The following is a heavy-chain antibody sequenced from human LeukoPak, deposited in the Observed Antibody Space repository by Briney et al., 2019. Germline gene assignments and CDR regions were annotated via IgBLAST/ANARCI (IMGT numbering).Heavy chain of an antibody. J-gene: IGHJ4*02. CDR2: IYYSGST. Sequence: PSETLSLTCTVSGGSISSSSYYWGWIRQPPGKGLEWIGSIYYSGSTYYNPSLKSRVTISVDTSRNQFSLKLSSVTAADTAMYYCARIRLAYGAQREIDYWGQGTLVTVSS. CDR3: ARIRLAYGAQREIDY. D-gene: IGHD4-17*01. V-gene: IGHV4-39*07. CDR1: GGSISSSSYY.